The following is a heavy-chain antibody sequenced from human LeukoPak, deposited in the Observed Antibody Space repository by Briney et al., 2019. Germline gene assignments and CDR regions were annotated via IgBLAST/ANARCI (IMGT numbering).Heavy chain of an antibody. Sequence: ASVKVSCKASGYTFTRYYMHWVRQAPGQGLEWMGWINPNSGGTNYAQKFQGRVTMTSETSISKAYMELSRLRADDTAVYICARASPSYYYDCSGYWNYFDYWGQGTLVTVSS. J-gene: IGHJ4*02. CDR3: ARASPSYYYDCSGYWNYFDY. CDR1: GYTFTRYY. D-gene: IGHD3-22*01. CDR2: INPNSGGT. V-gene: IGHV1-2*02.